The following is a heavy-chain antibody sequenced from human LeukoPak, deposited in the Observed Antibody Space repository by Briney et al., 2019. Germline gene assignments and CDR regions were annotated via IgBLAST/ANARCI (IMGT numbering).Heavy chain of an antibody. J-gene: IGHJ6*03. D-gene: IGHD3-3*01. V-gene: IGHV3-48*01. CDR1: GFTFSSYS. Sequence: PGGSLRLSCAASGFTFSSYSMNWVRQAPGKGLEWVSSISSSSSTIYYADSVKGRFTISRDNAKNSLYLQMNSLRAEDTALYYCARAPAIRFLEYYFYYMDVWGKGTTVTVSS. CDR3: ARAPAIRFLEYYFYYMDV. CDR2: ISSSSSTI.